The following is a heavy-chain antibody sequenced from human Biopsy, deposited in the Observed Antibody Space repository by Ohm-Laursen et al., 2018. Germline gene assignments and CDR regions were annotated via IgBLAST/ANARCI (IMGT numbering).Heavy chain of an antibody. CDR1: GASVRSHF. CDR3: ARLSARCGVAEVIDD. D-gene: IGHD3-3*01. J-gene: IGHJ4*02. V-gene: IGHV4-59*08. Sequence: PSETLSLTCTLSGASVRSHFLNWIRQPPGKGLQWIGSISNNGTTKSSPSLKRRVNISLHTSKNQLSLNLTSVTAADTAVYYCARLSARCGVAEVIDDWGQGTLVTVSS. CDR2: ISNNGTT.